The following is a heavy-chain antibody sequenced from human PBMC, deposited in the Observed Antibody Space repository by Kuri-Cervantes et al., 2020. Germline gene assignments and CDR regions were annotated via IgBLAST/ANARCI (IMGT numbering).Heavy chain of an antibody. CDR1: GLTVSNTY. Sequence: GESLKISCAVSGLTVSNTYMSWVRQAPGKGLEWVSAIYSDGSTHYADSVKGRFTISRDNSKNTLYLQMNSLRAEDTAVYYCARVPLLRYFDWLSENYYYYGMDVWGQGTTVTVSS. J-gene: IGHJ6*02. V-gene: IGHV3-53*01. D-gene: IGHD3-9*01. CDR3: ARVPLLRYFDWLSENYYYYGMDV. CDR2: IYSDGST.